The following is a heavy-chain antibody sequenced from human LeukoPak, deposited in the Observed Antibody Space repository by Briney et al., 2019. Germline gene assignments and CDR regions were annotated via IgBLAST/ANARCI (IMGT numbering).Heavy chain of an antibody. CDR3: ARDSVDTAMVTGWYFDY. J-gene: IGHJ4*02. Sequence: SVKVSCKXSGGTFSSYTISWVRQAPGQGLERMGRIIPILGIANYAQKFQGRVTITADESTSTAYMELSSLRSEDTAVYYCARDSVDTAMVTGWYFDYWGQGTLVTVSS. D-gene: IGHD5-18*01. CDR2: IIPILGIA. CDR1: GGTFSSYT. V-gene: IGHV1-69*04.